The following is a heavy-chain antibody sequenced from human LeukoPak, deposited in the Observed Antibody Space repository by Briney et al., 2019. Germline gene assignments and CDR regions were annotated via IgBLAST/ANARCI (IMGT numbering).Heavy chain of an antibody. CDR1: GFTFSSFT. CDR2: ILSSGVST. CDR3: AREAAAPGDY. V-gene: IGHV3-23*01. Sequence: GGSLRLSCAASGFTFSSFTMTWVRQAPGKGLEWVSTILSSGVSTYYADSVKGRFTISRDNSKNTLYLQMNSLRAEDTAVYYCAREAAAPGDYWGQGTLVTVSS. J-gene: IGHJ4*02. D-gene: IGHD6-13*01.